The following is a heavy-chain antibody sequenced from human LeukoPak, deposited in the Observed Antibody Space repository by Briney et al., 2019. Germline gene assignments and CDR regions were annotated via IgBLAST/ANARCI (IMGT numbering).Heavy chain of an antibody. J-gene: IGHJ4*02. V-gene: IGHV3-49*02. D-gene: IGHD1-1*01. Sequence: WIRQPPGKGLEWVGFIRSKAYGETADYAASVKGRFTISRDDSKAIAYLQMNSLKTEDTAVYHCTRDRGAYNLYDYWGQGTLVTVSS. CDR2: IRSKAYGETA. CDR3: TRDRGAYNLYDY.